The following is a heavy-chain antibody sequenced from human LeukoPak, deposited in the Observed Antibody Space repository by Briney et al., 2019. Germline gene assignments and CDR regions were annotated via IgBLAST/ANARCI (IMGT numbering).Heavy chain of an antibody. Sequence: GGSLRLSCAASGFTVSSNYMSWVRQAPGKGLEWVSVIYSGGSTYYADSVKGRFTISRDNSKNTLYLQMNSLRAEDTAVYYCASLRSTGWSDYWGQGTLVTVSS. V-gene: IGHV3-53*01. CDR2: IYSGGST. J-gene: IGHJ4*02. CDR1: GFTVSSNY. D-gene: IGHD3-9*01. CDR3: ASLRSTGWSDY.